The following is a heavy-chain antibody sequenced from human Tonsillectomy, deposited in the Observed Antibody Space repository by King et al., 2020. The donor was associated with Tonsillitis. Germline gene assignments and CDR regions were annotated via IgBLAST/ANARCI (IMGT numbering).Heavy chain of an antibody. D-gene: IGHD3-22*01. Sequence: QLVQSGAEVKKPGSSVKVSCKASGGTFINYVISWVRQAPGQGLEWMGGIVPIFGTPKYAQKFQGRVTITADESTSTAYMDLSSLRSEDTAVYYCARGRTYYYDSSGYYLGDFFDYWGQGTLVTVSS. CDR3: ARGRTYYYDSSGYYLGDFFDY. CDR1: GGTFINYV. J-gene: IGHJ4*02. CDR2: IVPIFGTP. V-gene: IGHV1-69*01.